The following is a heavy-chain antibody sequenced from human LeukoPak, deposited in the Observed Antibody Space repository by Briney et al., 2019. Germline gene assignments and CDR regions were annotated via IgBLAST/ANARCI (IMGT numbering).Heavy chain of an antibody. J-gene: IGHJ6*02. V-gene: IGHV3-11*01. CDR3: ARGGWTGRDGWDV. CDR1: GFTFSDYY. D-gene: IGHD5-24*01. CDR2: ISSSGSTI. Sequence: GGSLRLSCAASGFTFSDYYMSWIRQAPGKGLEWVSYISSSGSTIYSADSVKGRFTISRDNAKNSLYLKMNSLRAEATAGYSCARGGWTGRDGWDVWGQGTTVSVSS.